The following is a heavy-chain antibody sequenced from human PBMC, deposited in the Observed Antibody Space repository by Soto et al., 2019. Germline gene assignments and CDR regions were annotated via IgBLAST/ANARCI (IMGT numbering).Heavy chain of an antibody. D-gene: IGHD6-6*01. J-gene: IGHJ3*02. CDR1: GGSISSGDYY. CDR2: IYYSGST. V-gene: IGHV4-31*03. CDR3: GRGKSSSFVFDM. Sequence: SETLSLTCTVPGGSISSGDYYWSWIRQHPGKGLEWIGYIYYSGSTYYNPSLRSRVTISVDTSKNQFSLKLSSVTAADTAVYYWGRGKSSSFVFDMGGQGKRVTVS.